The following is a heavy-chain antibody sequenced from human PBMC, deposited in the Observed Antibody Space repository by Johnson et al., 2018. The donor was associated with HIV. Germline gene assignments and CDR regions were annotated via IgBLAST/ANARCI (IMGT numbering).Heavy chain of an antibody. Sequence: VQLVESGGGLVQPGGSLRLSCAASGLTVSSNYMSWVRQGPGKGLEWVSVSNSGGSTYYADSVRGRFSISRDNSKNTMYLQMNSLRAEDTAVYYCARACRDGYTCDAFDIWGQGTMVTVSS. J-gene: IGHJ3*02. CDR1: GLTVSSNY. CDR2: SNSGGST. V-gene: IGHV3-66*01. CDR3: ARACRDGYTCDAFDI. D-gene: IGHD5-24*01.